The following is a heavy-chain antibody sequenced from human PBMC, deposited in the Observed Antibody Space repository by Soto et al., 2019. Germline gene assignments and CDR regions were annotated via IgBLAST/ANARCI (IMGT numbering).Heavy chain of an antibody. CDR1: GGTFSSYT. V-gene: IGHV1-69*08. J-gene: IGHJ4*02. Sequence: QVQLVQSGAEVKKPGSSVKVSCKASGGTFSSYTISWVRQAPGQGLEWMGRIIPILGIANYAQKFQGRVTPILGIANAAQKFQGRVTITAAKSTSTAYRELSSLRSEDTAVYYCARDTHYGSGSYYLLDYWGQGTLVTVSS. CDR2: IIPILGIA. CDR3: ARDTHYGSGSYYLLDY. D-gene: IGHD3-10*01.